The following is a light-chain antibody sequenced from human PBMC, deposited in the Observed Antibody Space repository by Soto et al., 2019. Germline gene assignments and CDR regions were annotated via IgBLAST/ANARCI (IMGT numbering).Light chain of an antibody. V-gene: IGKV3-20*01. CDR3: QQYGRSPPTWT. CDR2: GAS. J-gene: IGKJ1*01. CDR1: QSVSSSY. Sequence: EIVLTQSPGTLSLSPGERATLSCRASQSVSSSYLAWYQQKPGQAPRLLIYGASSRATDIPDRFSGSGSGTDFTLTISRLEPEDFAVYYCQQYGRSPPTWTFCQGTKVEV.